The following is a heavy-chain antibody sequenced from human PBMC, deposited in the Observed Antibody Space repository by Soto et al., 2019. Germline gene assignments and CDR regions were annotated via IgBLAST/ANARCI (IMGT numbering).Heavy chain of an antibody. CDR3: ARSGHTFAGVV. J-gene: IGHJ4*02. D-gene: IGHD3-16*01. Sequence: SETLSLTCTFSCASMIDYYGSWIRQSPGKGLEHIGYLHYSGSANYNLSLKSRVTISMDTSKNQFSLKLTSVIAADTAIYYCARSGHTFAGVVWGQGILVTVSS. CDR1: CASMIDYY. V-gene: IGHV4-59*01. CDR2: LHYSGSA.